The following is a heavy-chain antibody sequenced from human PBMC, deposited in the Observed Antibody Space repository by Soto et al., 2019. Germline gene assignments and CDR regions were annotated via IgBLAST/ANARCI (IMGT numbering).Heavy chain of an antibody. J-gene: IGHJ5*02. Sequence: SETLSLTCTVSGGSISSGDYYWSWIRQPPGKGLEWIGYIYYSGSTYYNPSLKSRVTISVDTSKNQFSLKLSSVTAADTAVYYCARDLGVAGTDNWFDPWGQGTLVTVSS. CDR1: GGSISSGDYY. D-gene: IGHD6-19*01. CDR3: ARDLGVAGTDNWFDP. CDR2: IYYSGST. V-gene: IGHV4-30-4*01.